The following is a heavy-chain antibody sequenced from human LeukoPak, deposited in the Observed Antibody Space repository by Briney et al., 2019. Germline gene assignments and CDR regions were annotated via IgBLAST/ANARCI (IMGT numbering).Heavy chain of an antibody. Sequence: GASVKVSCKTSGHTSASFDINWVRQATGQGLEWMGWVNPNSGNQGHAQKFQGRVTMTRDTSTSTVHMEVSSLRSEDTAVYYCATGIWGSHSPPLYYFDNWGQGTLVTVSS. CDR2: VNPNSGNQ. V-gene: IGHV1-8*01. D-gene: IGHD3-16*01. J-gene: IGHJ4*02. CDR3: ATGIWGSHSPPLYYFDN. CDR1: GHTSASFD.